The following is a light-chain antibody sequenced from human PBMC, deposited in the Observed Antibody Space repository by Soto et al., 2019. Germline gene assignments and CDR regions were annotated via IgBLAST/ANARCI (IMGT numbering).Light chain of an antibody. CDR3: QSYDNSLSHVV. CDR2: GDN. CDR1: SSNIGSFYD. Sequence: QSVLTQPPSVSGAPGQRVTIPCTGSSSNIGSFYDVHWYQQLPGTVPKLLIYGDNNRPSGVPDRFSVSKSGTSASLAITGLQPEDEADYYCQSYDNSLSHVVFGGGTKLTVL. V-gene: IGLV1-40*01. J-gene: IGLJ2*01.